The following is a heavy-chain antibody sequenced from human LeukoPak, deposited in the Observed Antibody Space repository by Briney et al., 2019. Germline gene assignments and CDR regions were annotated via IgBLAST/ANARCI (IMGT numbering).Heavy chain of an antibody. J-gene: IGHJ4*02. CDR2: IRGSGGST. CDR3: ANLYYYDSSGYYPINFGY. D-gene: IGHD3-22*01. Sequence: GGSLRLSCAASGFTFSSYAMSWVRQARGKGLEWVSGIRGSGGSTSNADSVKGRFTISKDNSKNTLYLQMNSLRAEDTAVYYCANLYYYDSSGYYPINFGYWGQGTLVTVSS. CDR1: GFTFSSYA. V-gene: IGHV3-23*01.